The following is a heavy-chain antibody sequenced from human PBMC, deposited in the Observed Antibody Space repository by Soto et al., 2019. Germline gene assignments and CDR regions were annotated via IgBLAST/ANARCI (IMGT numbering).Heavy chain of an antibody. CDR1: GGSISSSNW. V-gene: IGHV4-4*02. J-gene: IGHJ6*02. CDR3: AGDRYGSGSSYYYGMDV. CDR2: IYHSGST. D-gene: IGHD3-10*01. Sequence: SETLSLTCAVSGGSISSSNWWSWVRQPPGKGLEWIGEIYHSGSTNYNPSLKSRVTISVDKSKNQFSLKLSSVTAADTAVYYCAGDRYGSGSSYYYGMDVWGQGTTVTVSS.